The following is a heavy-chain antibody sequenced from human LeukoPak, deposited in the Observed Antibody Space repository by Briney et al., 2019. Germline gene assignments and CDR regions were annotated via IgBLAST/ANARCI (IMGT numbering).Heavy chain of an antibody. V-gene: IGHV3-30*02. CDR2: IHHDGSNK. J-gene: IGHJ4*02. Sequence: PGGSLRLSCAASGFTFSSYGMYWVRQAPGKGLDWVAFIHHDGSNKYYADSVKGRFTISRDNSKNTLYLQMNSLRAEDTAVYYCAKDSTMEWLLLSDYWGQGTLVTVSS. CDR1: GFTFSSYG. CDR3: AKDSTMEWLLLSDY. D-gene: IGHD3-3*01.